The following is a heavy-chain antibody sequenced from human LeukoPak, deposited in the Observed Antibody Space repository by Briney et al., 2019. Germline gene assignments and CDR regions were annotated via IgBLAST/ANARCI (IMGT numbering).Heavy chain of an antibody. CDR1: GFTFGDYA. CDR3: AKRLESGADYYDH. D-gene: IGHD3-10*01. Sequence: PGGSLRLSCAASGFTFGDYAMYWVRQAPGKGLEWVSAISGSGGGTFYADSVRGRFTISRDNSKNTLYLQMNSLRADDTAVYYCAKRLESGADYYDHWGQGTLVTVSS. V-gene: IGHV3-23*01. CDR2: ISGSGGGT. J-gene: IGHJ4*02.